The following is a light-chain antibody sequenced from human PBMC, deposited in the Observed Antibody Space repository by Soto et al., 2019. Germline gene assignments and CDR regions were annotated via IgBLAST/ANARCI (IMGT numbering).Light chain of an antibody. CDR1: RDISNY. CDR2: DAS. J-gene: IGKJ4*01. V-gene: IGKV1-33*01. Sequence: DIQMTQSPSSLSASVGDRVTITCQASRDISNYLNWYQHKPGKVPKLLIYDASKLETGVPSRFGGSCSGSDFTFTISSLHLEDVATYYCQQNDNLPPLTFGGGTKVEIK. CDR3: QQNDNLPPLT.